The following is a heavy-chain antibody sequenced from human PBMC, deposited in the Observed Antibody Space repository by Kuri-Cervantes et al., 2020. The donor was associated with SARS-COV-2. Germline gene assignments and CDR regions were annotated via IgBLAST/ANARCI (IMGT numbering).Heavy chain of an antibody. V-gene: IGHV1-18*01. Sequence: ASVKVSCKASGYIFTNYGISWVRQAPGQGLEWMGWISAYNGNTNYAQKLQGRVTMTTDTSTSTAYMELRSLRSDDTAVYYCARDHPVHHESYDYAWGSYRGGVFEIWGQGTMVTVSS. J-gene: IGHJ3*02. CDR1: GYIFTNYG. D-gene: IGHD3-16*02. CDR3: ARDHPVHHESYDYAWGSYRGGVFEI. CDR2: ISAYNGNT.